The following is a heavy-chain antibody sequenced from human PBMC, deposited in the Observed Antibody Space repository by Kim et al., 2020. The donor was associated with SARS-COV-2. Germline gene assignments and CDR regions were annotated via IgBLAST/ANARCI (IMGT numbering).Heavy chain of an antibody. CDR2: A. CDR3: ARTLAMRGFDY. V-gene: IGHV1-69*01. Sequence: ANYAQKFQGRVTITADESTSTAYMELSSLRSEDTAVYYCARTLAMRGFDYWGQGTLVTVSS. J-gene: IGHJ4*02.